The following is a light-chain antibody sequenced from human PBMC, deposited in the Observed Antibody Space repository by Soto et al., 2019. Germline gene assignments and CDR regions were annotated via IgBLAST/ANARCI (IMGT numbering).Light chain of an antibody. CDR3: QQYESYRFT. Sequence: DIQMTQSPSTLSASVGDRVTITCRASQNIDSLLAWYQQKPGKAPNLLIHKASTLEKGVPSRFSGSGSGTXXXXXXXXXXPXDVATYYCQQYESYRFTFGSGTRVDL. V-gene: IGKV1-5*03. CDR1: QNIDSL. J-gene: IGKJ3*01. CDR2: KAS.